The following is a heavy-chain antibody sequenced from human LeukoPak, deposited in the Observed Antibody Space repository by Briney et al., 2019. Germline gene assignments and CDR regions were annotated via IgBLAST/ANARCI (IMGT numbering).Heavy chain of an antibody. CDR1: GFTFSSYA. J-gene: IGHJ4*02. D-gene: IGHD5-24*01. Sequence: PGGSLRLSCAASGFTFSSYAMSWVRQAPGKGLEWVANIHQAGSAKFYVDSVRGRFTISRDNAKNSLYLQMNSLRAEDTAVYYCARDLRGGDGYNLAYWGQGTLVTVSS. V-gene: IGHV3-7*01. CDR3: ARDLRGGDGYNLAY. CDR2: IHQAGSAK.